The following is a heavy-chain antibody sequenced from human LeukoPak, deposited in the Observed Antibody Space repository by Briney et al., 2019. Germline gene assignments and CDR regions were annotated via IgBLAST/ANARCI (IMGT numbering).Heavy chain of an antibody. CDR3: ASRRAVAGSPFDY. Sequence: PGESLKISCQGSGYSFTSYWIGWVRQLPGKGLEWVGIIYPGDSDTRYSPSFQGQVTISADKSISTAYLQWSSLKASDTAMYYCASRRAVAGSPFDYWGQGTLVTVSS. CDR2: IYPGDSDT. V-gene: IGHV5-51*01. J-gene: IGHJ4*02. CDR1: GYSFTSYW. D-gene: IGHD6-19*01.